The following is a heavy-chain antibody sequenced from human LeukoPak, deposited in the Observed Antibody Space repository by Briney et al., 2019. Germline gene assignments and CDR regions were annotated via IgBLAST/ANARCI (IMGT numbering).Heavy chain of an antibody. J-gene: IGHJ5*02. CDR3: ARDTGGDSSWIYRFDP. Sequence: ASVKVSCKASGYTFTGYYMHWVRQAPGRGLEWMGWINPNSGGTNYAQKFQGRVTMTRDTSISTAYMELSRLRSDDTAVYYCARDTGGDSSWIYRFDPWGQGTLVTVSS. CDR1: GYTFTGYY. V-gene: IGHV1-2*02. D-gene: IGHD6-13*01. CDR2: INPNSGGT.